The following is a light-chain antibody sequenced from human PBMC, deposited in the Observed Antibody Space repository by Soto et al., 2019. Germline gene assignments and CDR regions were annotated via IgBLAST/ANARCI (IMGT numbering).Light chain of an antibody. CDR3: QAWDSSVV. J-gene: IGLJ2*01. CDR1: NLGDKY. CDR2: QDS. V-gene: IGLV3-1*01. Sequence: SSELTQPPSVSVSPGQTARITCSGDNLGDKYACWYQQKPCQSPVLVIYQDSKRPSGIPERFSGANSGNTATLTISGTQAMDEADYYCQAWDSSVVFGGGTKLTVL.